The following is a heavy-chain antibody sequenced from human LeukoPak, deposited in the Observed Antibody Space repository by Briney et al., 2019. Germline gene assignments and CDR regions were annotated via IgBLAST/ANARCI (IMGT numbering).Heavy chain of an antibody. CDR2: INHSGST. D-gene: IGHD2-8*01. Sequence: SETLSLTCAVYGGSFSGYYWSWVRQLPGEGLGWVGEINHSGSTNYNPSLKSRVTISVDTSKNQFSLKLSAVTAADTAVYYCARGGMVVLMVYAASNEFSLDYWSQGTLVTVSS. CDR3: ARGGMVVLMVYAASNEFSLDY. V-gene: IGHV4-34*01. CDR1: GGSFSGYY. J-gene: IGHJ4*02.